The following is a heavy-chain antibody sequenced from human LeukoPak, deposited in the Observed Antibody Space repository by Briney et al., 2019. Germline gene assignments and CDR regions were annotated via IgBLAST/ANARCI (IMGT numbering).Heavy chain of an antibody. J-gene: IGHJ4*02. CDR1: GLTVTNAW. Sequence: GGSLRLSCAASGLTVTNAWMNWVRQAPGKGLEWVANIRHDGSEKYYVDSVKGRFTISRDNAKDSLYLQMNSLRVEDTAVYYCARGGSRQYNFWGQGTLVTVSS. CDR3: ARGGSRQYNF. D-gene: IGHD5-18*01. V-gene: IGHV3-7*01. CDR2: IRHDGSEK.